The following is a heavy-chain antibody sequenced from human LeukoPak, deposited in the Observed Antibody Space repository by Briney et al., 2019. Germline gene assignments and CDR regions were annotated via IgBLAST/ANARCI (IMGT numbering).Heavy chain of an antibody. CDR1: GFTFSSYG. CDR3: AKGPPYDFYGSDV. CDR2: ISYDGSNK. D-gene: IGHD3-3*01. V-gene: IGHV3-30*18. J-gene: IGHJ6*02. Sequence: GGSLRLSCAASGFTFSSYGMHWVRQAPGKGLEWVAVISYDGSNKCYADSVKGRFTISRDNSENTLYLQMNSLRAEDTAVYYCAKGPPYDFYGSDVWGQGTTVTVSS.